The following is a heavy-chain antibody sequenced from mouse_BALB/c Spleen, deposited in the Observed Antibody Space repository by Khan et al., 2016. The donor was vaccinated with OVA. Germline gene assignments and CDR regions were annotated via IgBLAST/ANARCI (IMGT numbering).Heavy chain of an antibody. CDR2: ISSGSSII. CDR1: GFTFSRFG. V-gene: IGHV5-17*02. CDR3: ARDSNFDY. J-gene: IGHJ2*01. Sequence: EVQLVESGGGLVQPGGSRKLSCAASGFTFSRFGMHWARQAPEKGLEWVAYISSGSSIIYYADTVKGRFTISRDNHKNTLFLQMTSLRSEDTAIYYCARDSNFDYWGQGTTLTVSS.